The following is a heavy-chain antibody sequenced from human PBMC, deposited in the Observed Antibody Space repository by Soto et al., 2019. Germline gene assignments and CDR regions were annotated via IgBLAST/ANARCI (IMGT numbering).Heavy chain of an antibody. V-gene: IGHV4-39*01. Sequence: PVETLSLTCTVSRPSMCSIGYYWGWIRQPPRKGLEWIGSIYYTGSTHYNPSLQSRVTISVDTSKNQFPLRLKSLPAADTALYYCTKHFPTHNNIGSFKYYFYYWGQGTPVTVSS. J-gene: IGHJ4*02. CDR1: RPSMCSIGYY. CDR3: TKHFPTHNNIGSFKYYFYY. CDR2: IYYTGST. D-gene: IGHD1-26*01.